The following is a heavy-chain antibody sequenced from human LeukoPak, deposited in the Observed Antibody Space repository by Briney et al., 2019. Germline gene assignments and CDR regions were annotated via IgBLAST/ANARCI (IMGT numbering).Heavy chain of an antibody. J-gene: IGHJ6*03. CDR1: GYTFTSYD. V-gene: IGHV1-2*02. CDR3: ARDAKGCSSTSCPLGDYYYYYMDV. D-gene: IGHD2-2*01. CDR2: INPNSGGT. Sequence: ASVKVSCKASGYTFTSYDINWVRQATGQGLEWMGWINPNSGGTNYAQKFQGRVTMTRDTSISTAYMELSRLRSDDTAVYYCARDAKGCSSTSCPLGDYYYYYMDVWGKGTTVTVSS.